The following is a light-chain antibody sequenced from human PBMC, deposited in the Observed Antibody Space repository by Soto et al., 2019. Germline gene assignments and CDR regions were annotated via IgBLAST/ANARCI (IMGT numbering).Light chain of an antibody. Sequence: ESVLTQSPGTLSLSPGERATLSCRASQIVSSGYLAWYQQRPGQAPRLLIYGASNRATGIPDRFSGSGSGTDFTLTISRLEPEDFAVYYCQQYGSSPSFGQGTRLEI. J-gene: IGKJ5*01. CDR3: QQYGSSPS. CDR2: GAS. CDR1: QIVSSGY. V-gene: IGKV3-20*01.